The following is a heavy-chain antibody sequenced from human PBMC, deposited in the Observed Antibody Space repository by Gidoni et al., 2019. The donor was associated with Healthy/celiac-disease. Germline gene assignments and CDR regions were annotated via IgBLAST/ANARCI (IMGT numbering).Heavy chain of an antibody. CDR1: GFTFSSYD. J-gene: IGHJ5*02. D-gene: IGHD6-6*01. V-gene: IGHV3-13*04. CDR3: ARDRGSSGWFDP. CDR2: IGTAGDT. Sequence: EVQLVESGGGLVQPGGSLRLSCAASGFTFSSYDMHLVRQATGKGLEWVSAIGTAGDTYYPGSVKGRFTISRENAKNSLYLQMNSLRAGDTAVYYCARDRGSSGWFDPWGQGTLVTVSS.